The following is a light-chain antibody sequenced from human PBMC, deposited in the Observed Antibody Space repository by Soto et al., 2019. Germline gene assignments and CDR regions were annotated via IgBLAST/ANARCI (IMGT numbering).Light chain of an antibody. CDR2: DAS. CDR1: QSVSSY. V-gene: IGKV3-11*01. Sequence: EILLTQSPATLSVSPGERSALSCRASQSVSSYLAWYQQKPGQAPRLLIYDASNRATGIPARFSGSGSGTDFTLTISSLEPEDFAVYYCHQRSNWRTFGQGTRLEI. CDR3: HQRSNWRT. J-gene: IGKJ5*01.